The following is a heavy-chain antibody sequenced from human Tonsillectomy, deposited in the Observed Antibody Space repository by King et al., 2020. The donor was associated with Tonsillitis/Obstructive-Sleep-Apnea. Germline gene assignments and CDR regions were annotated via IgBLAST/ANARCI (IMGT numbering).Heavy chain of an antibody. CDR2: TDPSDSYV. CDR3: ARLVDTAMDSDFYYGMDV. Sequence: QLVQSGAEVKKPGESLRISCQGSGYSFGNYWITWVRQMPGKGLEWMGRTDPSDSYVNYNPSFQGHVTISVDKSINTAYLQWSSLKASDTAMYFCARLVDTAMDSDFYYGMDVWGQGTTVTVSS. D-gene: IGHD5-18*01. CDR1: GYSFGNYW. J-gene: IGHJ6*02. V-gene: IGHV5-10-1*03.